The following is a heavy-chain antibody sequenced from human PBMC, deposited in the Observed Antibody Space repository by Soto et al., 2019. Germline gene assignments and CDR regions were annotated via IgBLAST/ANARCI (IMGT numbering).Heavy chain of an antibody. J-gene: IGHJ6*04. CDR2: ISSSNSHI. V-gene: IGHV3-21*01. CDR3: ARDGVYGRDV. D-gene: IGHD3-10*01. Sequence: PGGSLRVSCASSGFIFSTYSMNWFRHAPGKGVDWVSCISSSNSHIYDADSLKGRFTISRYNAKSWLYLQMDGLTAEDTAVYYRARDGVYGRDVWGKGTTVTVSS. CDR1: GFIFSTYS.